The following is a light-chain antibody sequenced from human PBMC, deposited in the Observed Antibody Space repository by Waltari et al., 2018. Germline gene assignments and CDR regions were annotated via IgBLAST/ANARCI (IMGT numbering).Light chain of an antibody. CDR2: AAS. J-gene: IGKJ1*01. Sequence: AIRMTQSPSSFSASTGDRVTITCRASQGISSYLAWYQQKPGKAPKLLIYAASTLQSGVPSRFSGSGSGTDFTLTISCLQSDDFAVYYCQQYTDRPWTFGPGTRVSIK. V-gene: IGKV1-8*01. CDR3: QQYTDRPWT. CDR1: QGISSY.